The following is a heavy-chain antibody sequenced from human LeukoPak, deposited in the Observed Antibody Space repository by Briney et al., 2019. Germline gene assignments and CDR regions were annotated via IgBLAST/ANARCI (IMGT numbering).Heavy chain of an antibody. Sequence: PSETLSLTCTVSGASISNYYWSWIRQPPGKGLEWIGYIYYSGSTNYNPSLKSRVTISVDTSKNQLSLKVSSVTAADTAVYYCARATGYCTTTSCYPNWYFDLWGRGTLVTVSS. J-gene: IGHJ2*01. D-gene: IGHD2-2*03. CDR3: ARATGYCTTTSCYPNWYFDL. CDR2: IYYSGST. V-gene: IGHV4-59*01. CDR1: GASISNYY.